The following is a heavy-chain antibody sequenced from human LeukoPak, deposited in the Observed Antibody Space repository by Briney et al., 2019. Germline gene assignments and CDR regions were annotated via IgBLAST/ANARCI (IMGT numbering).Heavy chain of an antibody. D-gene: IGHD3-3*01. CDR3: AREGYDFWSGYDTNWFDP. J-gene: IGHJ5*02. Sequence: PGGSLRLSCAASGFTFSSYWMSWVRQAPGKGLEWVAVISYDGSNKYYADSVKGRFTISRDNSKNTLYLQINSLRAEDTAVYYCAREGYDFWSGYDTNWFDPWGQGTLVTVSS. V-gene: IGHV3-30-3*01. CDR1: GFTFSSYW. CDR2: ISYDGSNK.